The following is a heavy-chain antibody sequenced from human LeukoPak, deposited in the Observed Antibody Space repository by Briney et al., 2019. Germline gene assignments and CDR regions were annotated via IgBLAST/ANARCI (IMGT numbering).Heavy chain of an antibody. J-gene: IGHJ4*02. CDR1: GFTLKYYW. CDR2: INQDGSAK. Sequence: GGSLRLSCAASGFTLKYYWMSWVRQAPGKGLEWVANINQDGSAKFYVDSVKGRFTISRDNADNSLSLEMDSLRAEDTAMYYCATGGARYYYSDYWGQGTLVTVFS. D-gene: IGHD3-10*01. V-gene: IGHV3-7*01. CDR3: ATGGARYYYSDY.